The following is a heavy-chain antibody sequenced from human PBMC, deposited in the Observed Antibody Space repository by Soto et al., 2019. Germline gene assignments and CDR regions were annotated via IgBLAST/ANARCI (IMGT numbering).Heavy chain of an antibody. D-gene: IGHD4-4*01. Sequence: PSETLSLTCTVSGGSISSNYYYWGCIRQPPGKGLEWIGNIYNSGSTYYNPSLKSRVTISVDTSKNQFSLKLRSVTAADTAVYYCARGLTTVTPANIKAHYYGMDVWGQGTTVTVSS. J-gene: IGHJ6*02. V-gene: IGHV4-39*01. CDR3: ARGLTTVTPANIKAHYYGMDV. CDR1: GGSISSNYYY. CDR2: IYNSGST.